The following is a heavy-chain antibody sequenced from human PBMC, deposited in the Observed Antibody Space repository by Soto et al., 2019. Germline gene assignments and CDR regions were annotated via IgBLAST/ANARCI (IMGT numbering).Heavy chain of an antibody. D-gene: IGHD2-15*01. Sequence: EVQLVESGGGLVQPGRSLRLSCAASGFTFDNYAMHWVRQAPGKGLEWVSGISWNGGSIGYADSVKGRFTISRDNAKNSLYLQMNSLRAEDTALYYCAKVRQEYCSAGSCYPLYFDYWGQGTLVTVSS. J-gene: IGHJ4*02. V-gene: IGHV3-9*01. CDR3: AKVRQEYCSAGSCYPLYFDY. CDR2: ISWNGGSI. CDR1: GFTFDNYA.